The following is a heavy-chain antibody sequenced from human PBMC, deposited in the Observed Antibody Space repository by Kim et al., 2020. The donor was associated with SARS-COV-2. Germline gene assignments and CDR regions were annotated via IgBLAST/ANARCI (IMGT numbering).Heavy chain of an antibody. CDR2: GGNT. Sequence: GGNTYLADSVKGRFSISRDNSKNTLYLQMNSLRADDTAVYYCVTSSGYWGQGTLVTVSS. CDR3: VTSSGY. D-gene: IGHD6-6*01. V-gene: IGHV3-23*01. J-gene: IGHJ4*02.